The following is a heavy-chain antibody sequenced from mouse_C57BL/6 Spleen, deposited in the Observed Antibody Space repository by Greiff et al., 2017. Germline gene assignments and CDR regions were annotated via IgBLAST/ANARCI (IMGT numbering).Heavy chain of an antibody. J-gene: IGHJ2*01. D-gene: IGHD1-1*01. V-gene: IGHV1-82*01. CDR2: IYPGDGDT. CDR3: ARGVITGYFDY. CDR1: GYAFSSSW. Sequence: QVQLKESGPELVKPGASVKISCKASGYAFSSSWMNWVKQRPGKGLEWIGRIYPGDGDTNYNGKFKGKATLTADKSSSTAYMQLSSLTSEDSAVYFCARGVITGYFDYWGQGTTLTVSS.